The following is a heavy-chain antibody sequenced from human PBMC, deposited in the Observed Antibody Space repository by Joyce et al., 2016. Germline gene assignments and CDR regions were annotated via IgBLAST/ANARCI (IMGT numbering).Heavy chain of an antibody. CDR3: AKGSHLALGIADY. V-gene: IGHV3-23*01. D-gene: IGHD7-27*01. Sequence: DVQLLESGGGLVQPGGSLRLSCVGSGFTFKYFAMSWVRQAPGKGQEWVSGIDASASTFYADSVKGRFTISRDNSNSMLFLQVNILRAEDTAVYYCAKGSHLALGIADYWGQGTLVTVSS. CDR2: IDASAST. J-gene: IGHJ4*02. CDR1: GFTFKYFA.